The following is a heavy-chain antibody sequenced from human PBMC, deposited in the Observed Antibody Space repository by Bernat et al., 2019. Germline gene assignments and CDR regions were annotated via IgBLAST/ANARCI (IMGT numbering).Heavy chain of an antibody. CDR2: IYYSGST. CDR1: GGSISSGGYY. V-gene: IGHV4-61*08. CDR3: AREPKYDSSGYYSYWYFDL. Sequence: QVQLQESGPGLVKPSQTLSLTCTVSGGSISSGGYYWSWIRQHPGKGLEWIGYIYYSGSTNYNPSLKSRVTISVDTSKNQFSLKLSSVTAADTAVYYCAREPKYDSSGYYSYWYFDLWGRGTLVTVSS. J-gene: IGHJ2*01. D-gene: IGHD3-22*01.